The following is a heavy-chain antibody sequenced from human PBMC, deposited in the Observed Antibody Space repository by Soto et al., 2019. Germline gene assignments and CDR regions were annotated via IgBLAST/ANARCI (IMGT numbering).Heavy chain of an antibody. CDR2: IYYSGST. CDR3: ARVPRTMVRGVPHNWFDP. D-gene: IGHD3-10*01. J-gene: IGHJ5*02. CDR1: GGSISSYY. V-gene: IGHV4-59*01. Sequence: SETLSLTCTVSGGSISSYYWSWIRQPPGKGLEWIGYIYYSGSTNYNPSLKSRVTISVDTSKNQFSLKLSSVTAAGTAVYYCARVPRTMVRGVPHNWFDPWGQGTLVTVSS.